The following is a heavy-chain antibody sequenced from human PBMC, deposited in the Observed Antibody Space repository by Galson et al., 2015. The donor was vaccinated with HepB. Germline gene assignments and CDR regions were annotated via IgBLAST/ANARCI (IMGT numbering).Heavy chain of an antibody. CDR1: GFTFSTSS. D-gene: IGHD3-3*01. CDR3: VRARREVLRFFDSDH. J-gene: IGHJ4*02. V-gene: IGHV3-21*01. CDR2: INSVSSHI. Sequence: SLRLSCAAYGFTFSTSSMTWVRQAPGMGLEWVSSINSVSSHIYYADSVRGRFTISRDNAKNSLSLQMNSLTVEDTAVYDCVRARREVLRFFDSDHWGQGTLVTVSS.